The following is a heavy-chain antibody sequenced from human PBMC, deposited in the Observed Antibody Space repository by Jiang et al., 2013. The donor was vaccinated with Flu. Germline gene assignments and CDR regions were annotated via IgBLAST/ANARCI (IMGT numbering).Heavy chain of an antibody. Sequence: GLLKPSETLSLTCTVSGGSISSYYWSWIRQPPGKGLEWIGYIYYSGSTNYNPSLKSRVTISVDTSKNQFSLKLNSVIAADTAVYYCARDVRFLEWADWYFDLWGRGTLVTVSS. CDR1: GGSISSYY. CDR3: ARDVRFLEWADWYFDL. D-gene: IGHD3-3*01. J-gene: IGHJ2*01. V-gene: IGHV4-59*01. CDR2: IYYSGST.